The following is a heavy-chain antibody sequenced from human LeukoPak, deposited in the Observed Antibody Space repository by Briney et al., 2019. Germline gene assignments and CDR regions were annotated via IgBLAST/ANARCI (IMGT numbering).Heavy chain of an antibody. CDR1: GFTFSSYA. V-gene: IGHV3-23*01. Sequence: GGSLRLSCAASGFTFSSYAMSWVRQAPGKGLEWVSGISGSGGSTYNADSVKGRFTISRDNSKNTLYLQMNSLRAGDTAVYYCAKGGQWLPAANLDSWVQGTLV. CDR2: ISGSGGST. J-gene: IGHJ4*02. CDR3: AKGGQWLPAANLDS. D-gene: IGHD2-2*01.